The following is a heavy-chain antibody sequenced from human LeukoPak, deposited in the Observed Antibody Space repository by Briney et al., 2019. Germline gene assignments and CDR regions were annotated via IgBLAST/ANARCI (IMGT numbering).Heavy chain of an antibody. D-gene: IGHD1-26*01. CDR3: ARDRGATYYFDY. J-gene: IGHJ4*02. CDR1: GYSINNGYY. V-gene: IGHV4-61*01. CDR2: IYYSGST. Sequence: SETLSLTCTVFGYSINNGYYWGWIRQAPGKGLEWIGYIYYSGSTNYNPSLKSRVTISVDTSKNQFSLKLSSVTAADTAVYYCARDRGATYYFDYWGQGTLVTVSS.